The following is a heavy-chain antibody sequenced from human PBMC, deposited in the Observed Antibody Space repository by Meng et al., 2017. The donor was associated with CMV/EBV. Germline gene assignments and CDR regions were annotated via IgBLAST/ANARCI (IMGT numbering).Heavy chain of an antibody. CDR1: GFTFSSYW. Sequence: GESLKISCAASGFTFSSYWMSWVRQAPGKGLEWVAVIWYDGSNKYYADSVKGRFTISRDNSKNTLYLQMNSLRAEDTAVYYCAKDRYYYDSSGYYSEDYWGQGTLVTVSS. J-gene: IGHJ4*02. D-gene: IGHD3-22*01. V-gene: IGHV3-33*06. CDR3: AKDRYYYDSSGYYSEDY. CDR2: IWYDGSNK.